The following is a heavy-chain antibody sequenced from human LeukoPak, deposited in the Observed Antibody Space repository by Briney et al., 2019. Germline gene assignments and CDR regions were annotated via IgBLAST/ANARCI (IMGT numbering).Heavy chain of an antibody. Sequence: GRSLRLSCAASGFTFSSYAMHLVRQVPGKGLEWVAVISYDGSNKYYADSVKGRFTISRDNSKNTLYLQMNSLRAEDTAVYYCARLTAAAVEVDYWGQGTLVTVSS. CDR2: ISYDGSNK. D-gene: IGHD6-13*01. J-gene: IGHJ4*02. CDR1: GFTFSSYA. CDR3: ARLTAAAVEVDY. V-gene: IGHV3-30-3*01.